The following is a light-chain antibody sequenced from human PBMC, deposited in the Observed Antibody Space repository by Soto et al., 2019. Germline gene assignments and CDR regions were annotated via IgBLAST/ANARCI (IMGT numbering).Light chain of an antibody. CDR1: SSDVGAFNY. Sequence: QSVLTQPASVSGSPGQAITISCSGTSSDVGAFNYVSWYQQHPGKAPKLMIYDVSNRPSGVSNRFSGSKSGNTASLTISGLRAEDEADYYCNSYTSNNTYVSGTGTKVTVL. CDR3: NSYTSNNTYV. V-gene: IGLV2-14*03. CDR2: DVS. J-gene: IGLJ1*01.